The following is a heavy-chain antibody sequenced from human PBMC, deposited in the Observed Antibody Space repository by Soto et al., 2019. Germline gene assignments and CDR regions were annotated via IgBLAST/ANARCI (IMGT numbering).Heavy chain of an antibody. J-gene: IGHJ5*02. CDR3: ASGFYDSSGFFYAGWFGP. CDR1: GYTVIDPY. D-gene: IGHD3-22*01. Sequence: QGSSKAPGYTVIDPYIEWLRPAPGPCTEWMGWILPKSGDTKYSEKFQGRVAMTRDTSINTAYMEMTSLRSDDTAVYYCASGFYDSSGFFYAGWFGPWGQGNLVTVSA. CDR2: ILPKSGDT. V-gene: IGHV1-2*02.